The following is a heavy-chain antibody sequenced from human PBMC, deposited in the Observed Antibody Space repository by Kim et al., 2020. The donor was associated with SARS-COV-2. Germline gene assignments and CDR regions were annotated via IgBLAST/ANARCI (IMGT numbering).Heavy chain of an antibody. D-gene: IGHD3-22*01. J-gene: IGHJ4*02. Sequence: SRNTNYTPSLKSRVTISVDTSKKQISLKVFSVTAADTAVYYCARTYYGFDYWGQGTLVTVSS. CDR3: ARTYYGFDY. CDR2: SRNT. V-gene: IGHV4-34*01.